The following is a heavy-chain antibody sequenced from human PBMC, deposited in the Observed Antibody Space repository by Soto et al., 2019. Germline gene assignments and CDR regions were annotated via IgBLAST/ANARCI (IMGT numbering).Heavy chain of an antibody. Sequence: PSETLSLTCAVSGGSISSGGYSWSWIRQPPGKGLEWIGYIYHSGSTYYNPSLKSRVTISVDRSKNQFSLKLSSVTAADTAVYYCARGGFTLVRGVSGNWFDPWGQGTLVTVSS. D-gene: IGHD3-10*01. V-gene: IGHV4-30-2*01. CDR1: GGSISSGGYS. CDR2: IYHSGST. CDR3: ARGGFTLVRGVSGNWFDP. J-gene: IGHJ5*02.